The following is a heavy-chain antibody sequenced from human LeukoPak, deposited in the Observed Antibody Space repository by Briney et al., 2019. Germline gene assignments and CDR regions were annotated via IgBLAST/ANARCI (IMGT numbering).Heavy chain of an antibody. CDR3: ARQGAALSTIFGVVITYGMDV. Sequence: GESLRISCKGSGYSFTSYWISWVRQMPGKGLEWMGIIYPGDSDTRYSPSFQGQVTISADKSISTAYLQWSSLKASDTAMYYCARQGAALSTIFGVVITYGMDVWGQGTTVTVSS. J-gene: IGHJ6*02. D-gene: IGHD3-3*01. CDR2: IYPGDSDT. V-gene: IGHV5-51*01. CDR1: GYSFTSYW.